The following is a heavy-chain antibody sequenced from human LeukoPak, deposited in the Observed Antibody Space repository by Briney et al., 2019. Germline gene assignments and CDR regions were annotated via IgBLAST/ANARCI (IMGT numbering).Heavy chain of an antibody. V-gene: IGHV3-9*01. CDR3: AKDTASRGYSSGVPYYFDY. Sequence: PGRSLRLSCAASGFTFDDYAMHWVRQAPGKGLEWVSGISWNSGSIGYADSVKGRFTISRDNAKNSLYLQMNSLRAEDTALYYCAKDTASRGYSSGVPYYFDYWGQGTLVTVSS. J-gene: IGHJ4*02. D-gene: IGHD6-19*01. CDR2: ISWNSGSI. CDR1: GFTFDDYA.